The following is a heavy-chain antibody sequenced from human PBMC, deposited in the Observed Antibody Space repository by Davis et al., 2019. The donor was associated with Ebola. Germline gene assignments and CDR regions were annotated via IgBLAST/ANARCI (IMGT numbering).Heavy chain of an antibody. D-gene: IGHD6-19*01. CDR1: GYTFTNYG. CDR3: ARVSPWWLGSTKNWFDP. V-gene: IGHV1-18*04. CDR2: INAYNGNT. J-gene: IGHJ5*02. Sequence: ASVKVSCKASGYTFTNYGISWVRQAPGQGLEWMGWINAYNGNTNYAQKLQGRVTMTTDTSTSTVYMELSSLRSEDTAVYYCARVSPWWLGSTKNWFDPWGQGTLVTVSS.